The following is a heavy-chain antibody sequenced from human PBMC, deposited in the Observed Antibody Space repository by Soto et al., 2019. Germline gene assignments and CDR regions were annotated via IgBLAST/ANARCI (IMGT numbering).Heavy chain of an antibody. D-gene: IGHD5-12*01. J-gene: IGHJ6*02. V-gene: IGHV4-30-4*01. CDR2: IYYSGST. Sequence: SETLSLTCTVSGGSISSGDYYWSWIRQPPGKGLEWIGYIYYSGSTYYNPSLKSRVTISVDTSKDQFSLKLSSVTAADTAVYYCAREKQVGVATTSYYYYGMDVWGQGTPVTVSS. CDR3: AREKQVGVATTSYYYYGMDV. CDR1: GGSISSGDYY.